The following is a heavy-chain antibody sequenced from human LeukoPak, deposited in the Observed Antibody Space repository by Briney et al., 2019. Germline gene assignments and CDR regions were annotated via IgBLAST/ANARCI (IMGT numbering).Heavy chain of an antibody. CDR1: GFTFSSYG. CDR3: AREASGYYRDF. CDR2: IYYDGSYK. D-gene: IGHD3-3*01. Sequence: GGSLRLSCAASGFTFSSYGMRWVRQAPGKGLEWVAVIYYDGSYKYFADSVKGRFTISRDDYKNTLYLQMNSLRADDTAVYYCAREASGYYRDFWGQGTLVTVSS. V-gene: IGHV3-33*01. J-gene: IGHJ4*02.